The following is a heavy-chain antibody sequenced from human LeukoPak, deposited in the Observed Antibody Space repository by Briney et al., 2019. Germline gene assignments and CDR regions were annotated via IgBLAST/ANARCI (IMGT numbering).Heavy chain of an antibody. CDR1: GFTFSGST. Sequence: PGGSLKLSCAASGFTFSGSTIHWVRQASGKGLEWVGRIRNKANSYATAYAPSVKGRFTISRDDSKNTAYLQMGSLKTEDTAVYYCHTLSTEGWVDPWGQGALVTVSS. CDR2: IRNKANSYAT. D-gene: IGHD1-1*01. J-gene: IGHJ5*02. V-gene: IGHV3-73*01. CDR3: HTLSTEGWVDP.